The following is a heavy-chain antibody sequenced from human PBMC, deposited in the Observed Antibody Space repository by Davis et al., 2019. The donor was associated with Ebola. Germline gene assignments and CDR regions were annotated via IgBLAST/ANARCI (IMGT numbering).Heavy chain of an antibody. CDR3: ARDQEMATLDY. J-gene: IGHJ4*02. Sequence: MPSETLSLTCAVYGGSFSGYYWSWIRQPPGKGLEWIGEINHSGSTNYNPSLKSRVTISVDTSKNQFSLKLSSVTAADTAVYYCARDQEMATLDYWGQGTLVTVSS. D-gene: IGHD5-24*01. CDR2: INHSGST. V-gene: IGHV4-34*01. CDR1: GGSFSGYY.